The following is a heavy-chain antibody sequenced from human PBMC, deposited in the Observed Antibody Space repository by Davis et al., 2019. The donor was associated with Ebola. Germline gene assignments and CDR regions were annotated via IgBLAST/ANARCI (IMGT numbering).Heavy chain of an antibody. J-gene: IGHJ4*02. D-gene: IGHD3-22*01. CDR2: ISGSGGST. CDR1: GFTFSSYA. CDR3: ARDYYYDRPPRMTDTYYFDY. V-gene: IGHV3-23*01. Sequence: PGGSLRLSCAASGFTFSSYAMSWVRQAPGKGLEWVSAISGSGGSTYYADSVKGRFTISRDNSKNTLYLQMNSLRAEDTAVYYCARDYYYDRPPRMTDTYYFDYWGQGTLVTVSS.